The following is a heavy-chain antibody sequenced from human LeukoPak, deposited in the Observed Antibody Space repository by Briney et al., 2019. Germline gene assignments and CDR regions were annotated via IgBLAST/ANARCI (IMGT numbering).Heavy chain of an antibody. Sequence: GGSLRLSCAASGFTFSSYAMSWVRQAPGKGLEWVSAISGSGGSTYYADSVKGRFTISRDNSKNTLYLQMNSLRAEDTAVYYCAKDIVVVPAAKGGAFDIWGQGIMVTVSS. CDR1: GFTFSSYA. D-gene: IGHD2-2*01. V-gene: IGHV3-23*01. CDR3: AKDIVVVPAAKGGAFDI. J-gene: IGHJ3*02. CDR2: ISGSGGST.